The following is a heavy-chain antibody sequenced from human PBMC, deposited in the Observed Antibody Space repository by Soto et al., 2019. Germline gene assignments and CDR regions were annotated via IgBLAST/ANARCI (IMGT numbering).Heavy chain of an antibody. V-gene: IGHV3-48*03. J-gene: IGHJ5*02. D-gene: IGHD6-13*01. CDR3: ARDLGSSSWYRGNWFDP. CDR1: GFTFSSYE. CDR2: ISSSGTTI. Sequence: VGSLRLSCAAYGFTFSSYEMNWVRQAPGKGLEWVSFISSSGTTIYNADSVKGRFTISRDNAKNSLYLQMNSLRAEDTAVYYCARDLGSSSWYRGNWFDPWGQGTLVTVSS.